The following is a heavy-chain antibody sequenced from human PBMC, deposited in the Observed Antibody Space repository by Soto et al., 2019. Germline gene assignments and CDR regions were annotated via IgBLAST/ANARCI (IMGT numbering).Heavy chain of an antibody. CDR3: KTDALTRQSTDH. CDR1: VFSFHLAW. D-gene: IGHD3-9*01. CDR2: IKSNIDGGAT. J-gene: IGHJ4*02. V-gene: IGHV3-15*07. Sequence: EVQLVESGGGLVKPGGSLRLSCAASVFSFHLAWLNWVRQAPGKGPEWVGLIKSNIDGGATDYAAPVEGRFTISRDDSKNTLYLQMNSLRTEDTAVYYCKTDALTRQSTDHWGQGTLVTVSS.